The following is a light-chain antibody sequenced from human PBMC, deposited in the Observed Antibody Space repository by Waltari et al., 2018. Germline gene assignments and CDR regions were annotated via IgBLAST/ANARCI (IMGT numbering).Light chain of an antibody. CDR3: GTWDSSLSAVV. J-gene: IGLJ2*01. Sequence: QSVLTQPPSVSAAPGQKVTISCSGSSSNIGNNYVSWYQQLPGTAPKLLIYDNNKRPAGIPNRFPGSKSGTSATLGITGLQTGDEADYCCGTWDSSLSAVVFGGGTKLTVL. CDR2: DNN. V-gene: IGLV1-51*01. CDR1: SSNIGNNY.